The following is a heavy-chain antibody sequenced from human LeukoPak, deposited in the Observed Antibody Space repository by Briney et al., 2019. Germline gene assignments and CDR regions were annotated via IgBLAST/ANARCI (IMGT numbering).Heavy chain of an antibody. CDR1: GFTFSSYA. CDR2: ISYDGSDE. Sequence: GGSLRLSCEASGFTFSSYAMHWVRQAPGKGLEWVSIISYDGSDERSADSVKGRFTISRDNAKNMVFLQMNSLRPEDTAVYYCERDQGATLVRGVTPYLDYWGQGTLVSVSS. CDR3: ERDQGATLVRGVTPYLDY. V-gene: IGHV3-30*04. J-gene: IGHJ4*02. D-gene: IGHD3-10*01.